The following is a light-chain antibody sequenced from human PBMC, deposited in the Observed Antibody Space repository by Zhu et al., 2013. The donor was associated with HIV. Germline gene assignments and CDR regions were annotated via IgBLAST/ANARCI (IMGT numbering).Light chain of an antibody. CDR3: QQYGSSTGYT. CDR2: GAS. J-gene: IGKJ2*01. CDR1: ESVSNN. Sequence: EVVMTQSPATLSVSPGERATLSCRASESVSNNLAWYQQKPGQPPRLLVYGASTRATGIPARFSGSGSGTEFTLTISRLESEDFAVYYCQQYGSSTGYTFGQGTKLEIK. V-gene: IGKV3D-15*01.